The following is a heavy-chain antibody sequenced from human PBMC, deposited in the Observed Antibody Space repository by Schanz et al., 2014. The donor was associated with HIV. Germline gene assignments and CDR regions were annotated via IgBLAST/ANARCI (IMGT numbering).Heavy chain of an antibody. Sequence: VQLVESGGGLVQPGGSLRLSCAVSGFSLNRYSVNWVRQTPGKGLEWDSTIRAGAGTASYADSVKGRFTISRDNSKKMLFLQMNRLRAEDTAVYYCAIRTPMISFGAFDIWGRGTMVTVSS. V-gene: IGHV3-23*04. D-gene: IGHD3-16*01. CDR3: AIRTPMISFGAFDI. CDR2: IRAGAGTA. CDR1: GFSLNRYS. J-gene: IGHJ3*02.